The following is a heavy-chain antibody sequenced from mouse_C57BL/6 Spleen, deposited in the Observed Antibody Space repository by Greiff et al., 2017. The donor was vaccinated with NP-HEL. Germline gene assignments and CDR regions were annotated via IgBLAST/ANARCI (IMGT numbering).Heavy chain of an antibody. CDR1: GFSINSDCY. V-gene: IGHV3-3*01. CDR2: TFYSGIT. D-gene: IGHD4-1*01. CDR3: ARGTGRYWYFDV. Sequence: EVQRVESGPSLVRPSQTLSLTCTVTGFSINSDCYWIWIRQFPGNKLEYIGYTFYSGITYYNPSLESRTYITRDTSKNQFSLKLSSVTTEDTATYYCARGTGRYWYFDVWGTGTTVTVSS. J-gene: IGHJ1*03.